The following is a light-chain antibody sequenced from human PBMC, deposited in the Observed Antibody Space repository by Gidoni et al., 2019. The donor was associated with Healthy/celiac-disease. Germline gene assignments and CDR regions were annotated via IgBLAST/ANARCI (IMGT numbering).Light chain of an antibody. J-gene: IGKJ3*01. V-gene: IGKV2-28*01. CDR1: QSLLHSNGYNY. Sequence: IVMTLSPPSLPVTPGEPASISCRSSQSLLHSNGYNYLDWYLQKPGQSPQLLIYLGSNRASGVPDRVSGSGTGTDFTLKISRGEAEDVGVYYCMQALQTPLFTFGPGTKVDIK. CDR2: LGS. CDR3: MQALQTPLFT.